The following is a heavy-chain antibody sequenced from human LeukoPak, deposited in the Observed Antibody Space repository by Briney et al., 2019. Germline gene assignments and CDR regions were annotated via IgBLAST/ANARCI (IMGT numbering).Heavy chain of an antibody. D-gene: IGHD3-10*01. J-gene: IGHJ3*02. CDR1: GGTFSSYA. CDR2: IIPIFGTA. V-gene: IGHV1-69*05. CDR3: ARGRDNTSYYYGSGSRNDAFDI. Sequence: SVKVSCKASGGTFSSYAISWVRQAPGQGLEWMGGIIPIFGTANYEQKFQGRVTITTDESTSTAYMELSSLRSEDTAVYYCARGRDNTSYYYGSGSRNDAFDIWGQGTMVTVSS.